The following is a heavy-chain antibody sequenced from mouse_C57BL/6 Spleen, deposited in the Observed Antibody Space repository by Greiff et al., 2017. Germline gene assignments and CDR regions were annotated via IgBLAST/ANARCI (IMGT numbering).Heavy chain of an antibody. CDR2: ISNGGGST. V-gene: IGHV5-12*01. Sequence: EVKLVESGGGLVQPGGSLKLSCAASGFTFSDYYMYWVRQTPEKRLEWVAYISNGGGSTYYPDTVKGRFTISRDNAKNTLYLQMSRLKSEDTAMYYCARLTGRRHYFDYWGQGTTLTVSS. CDR3: ARLTGRRHYFDY. CDR1: GFTFSDYY. D-gene: IGHD3-3*01. J-gene: IGHJ2*01.